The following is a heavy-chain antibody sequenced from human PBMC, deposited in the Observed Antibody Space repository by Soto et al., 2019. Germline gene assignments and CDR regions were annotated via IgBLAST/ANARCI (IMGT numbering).Heavy chain of an antibody. V-gene: IGHV1-69*06. D-gene: IGHD1-1*01. Sequence: QVQLVQSGAEVKKPGSSVKVSCKASGGTFSSYAISWVRQAPGQGLEWMGGIIPIFGTANYAQKFQGRVTITADKSTSTANMELSSLRSEDTAVYYCARGYWNDEGPTDPFDYWGQGTLVTVSS. CDR2: IIPIFGTA. CDR3: ARGYWNDEGPTDPFDY. CDR1: GGTFSSYA. J-gene: IGHJ4*02.